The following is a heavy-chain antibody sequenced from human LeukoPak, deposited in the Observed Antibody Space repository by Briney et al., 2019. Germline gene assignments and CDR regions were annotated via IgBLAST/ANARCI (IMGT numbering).Heavy chain of an antibody. Sequence: GGSLRLSCAASGFTFSSYWMSWVRQAPGKGLEWVANIKQDGSEKYYVDSVKGRFTISRDNAKNSLYLQMNSLRAEDTAVYYCAREQEYSYGYYYYYYGMDVWGQGTTVTVSS. CDR1: GFTFSSYW. CDR2: IKQDGSEK. D-gene: IGHD5-18*01. J-gene: IGHJ6*02. V-gene: IGHV3-7*03. CDR3: AREQEYSYGYYYYYYGMDV.